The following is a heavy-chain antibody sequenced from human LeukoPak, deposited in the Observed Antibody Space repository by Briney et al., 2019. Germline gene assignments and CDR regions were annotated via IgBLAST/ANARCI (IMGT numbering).Heavy chain of an antibody. CDR1: GFTFSSYW. CDR3: ASFLAGYFDY. D-gene: IGHD2/OR15-2a*01. Sequence: GGSLRLSCAASGFTFSSYWMSWVRQAPGKGLEWVANIKQDGSEKYYVDSVKGRFTISRDNSKNTLYLQMNSLRAEDTAVYYCASFLAGYFDYWGQGTLVTVSS. V-gene: IGHV3-7*03. J-gene: IGHJ4*02. CDR2: IKQDGSEK.